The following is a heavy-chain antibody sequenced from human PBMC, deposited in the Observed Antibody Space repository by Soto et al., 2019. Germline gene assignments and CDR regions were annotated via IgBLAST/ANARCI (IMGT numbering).Heavy chain of an antibody. V-gene: IGHV1-3*01. D-gene: IGHD1-26*01. CDR2: INAGNGNT. Sequence: QVQLVQSGAEVKKPGASVKDSCKASGSTFTSYAMHWVRQAPGQRLEWMGCINAGNGNTKYSQKCQGRVTITRDTSASTAYMELSSLRSEDTAVYYCASDVGATGDWGQGNLVTVSS. CDR1: GSTFTSYA. CDR3: ASDVGATGD. J-gene: IGHJ4*02.